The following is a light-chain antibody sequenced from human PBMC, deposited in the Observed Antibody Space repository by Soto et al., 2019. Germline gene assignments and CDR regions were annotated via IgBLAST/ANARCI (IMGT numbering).Light chain of an antibody. CDR2: GAS. J-gene: IGKJ4*01. V-gene: IGKV3-15*01. CDR3: QQYNNWPLT. Sequence: EIVTTQSPATLSVSPGERATLSCRASQSVSSNLAWYQQKPGQAPRLLIYGASTRATGIPARFSGSGSGTWFTLTISSLQSEDFAVYYCQQYNNWPLTFGGGTKVEIK. CDR1: QSVSSN.